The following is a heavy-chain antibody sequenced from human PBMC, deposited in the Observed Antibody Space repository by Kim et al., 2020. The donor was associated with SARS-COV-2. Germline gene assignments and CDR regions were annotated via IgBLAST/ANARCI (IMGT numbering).Heavy chain of an antibody. CDR3: ARGGISGAPAY. CDR1: GYTFTAFY. V-gene: IGHV1-46*01. CDR2: INPDGGST. D-gene: IGHD1-26*01. Sequence: ASVKVSCKTSGYTFTAFYIHWVRQAPGQGLEWVGLINPDGGSTSYAHKFQGRVTMTRDTSTSTVYMELSSLRSEDTALYYCARGGISGAPAYRGQGTLVT. J-gene: IGHJ4*02.